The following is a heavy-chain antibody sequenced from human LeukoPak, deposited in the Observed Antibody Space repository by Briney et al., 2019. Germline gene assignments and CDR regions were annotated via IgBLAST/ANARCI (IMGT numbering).Heavy chain of an antibody. J-gene: IGHJ4*02. CDR3: ARARGYNWNYSFDY. V-gene: IGHV4-61*02. D-gene: IGHD1-7*01. Sequence: SETLSLTCTVSGGSISSGSYYWSWIRQPAGKGLEWIGRIYTSGSTYYNPSLKSRVTISVDTSKNQFSLKLSSVTAADTAVYYCARARGYNWNYSFDYWGQGTLVTVSS. CDR2: IYTSGST. CDR1: GGSISSGSYY.